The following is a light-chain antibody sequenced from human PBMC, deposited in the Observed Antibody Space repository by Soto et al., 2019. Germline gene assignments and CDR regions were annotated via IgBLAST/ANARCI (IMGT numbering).Light chain of an antibody. CDR2: ATS. CDR3: QQRYTWPLS. V-gene: IGKV3-11*01. J-gene: IGKJ4*01. Sequence: IVLTQSPATLSLSPGERATLSCRASQGIFSHLDWFQQKPGQSPRLLIYATSNRASGVPARLSGSGSGTDFTLTISSLEPEDFAVYYCQQRYTWPLSFGGGTKVEIK. CDR1: QGIFSH.